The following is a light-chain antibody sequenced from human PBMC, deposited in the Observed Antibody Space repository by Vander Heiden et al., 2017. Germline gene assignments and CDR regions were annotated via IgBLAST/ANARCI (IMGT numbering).Light chain of an antibody. J-gene: IGKJ2*01. V-gene: IGKV2-28*01. Sequence: DIAMTQSPLSLPVTLGEPASISCRSSQSLLYSNGYNYLDWYLQKPGQSPQLLIYLGSNRASGVPDRFSGSGSGTDFTLKISRVEAEDVGVYYCMQALQTPRTFGQGTKLEIK. CDR2: LGS. CDR1: QSLLYSNGYNY. CDR3: MQALQTPRT.